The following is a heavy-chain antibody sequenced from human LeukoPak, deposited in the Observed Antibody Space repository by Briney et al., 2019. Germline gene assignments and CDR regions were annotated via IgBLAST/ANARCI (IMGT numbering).Heavy chain of an antibody. CDR1: GFTVSSNY. D-gene: IGHD6-19*01. Sequence: GGSLRLSCAASGFTVSSNYMSWVRQAPGKGLEWVSVIYSGGNTYYADSVKGRFTISRDNSKNTLYLQMNSLRAEDTAVYYCAKGTAPSGWYHDLDYWGQGTLVTVSS. CDR3: AKGTAPSGWYHDLDY. J-gene: IGHJ4*02. V-gene: IGHV3-53*01. CDR2: IYSGGNT.